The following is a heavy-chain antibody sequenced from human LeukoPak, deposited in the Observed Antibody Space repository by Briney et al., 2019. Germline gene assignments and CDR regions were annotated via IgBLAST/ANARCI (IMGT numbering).Heavy chain of an antibody. CDR3: ARDLVGATTY. J-gene: IGHJ4*02. CDR2: ISSSSSTI. V-gene: IGHV3-48*04. CDR1: GFTFSSYG. Sequence: GGSLRLSCAASGFTFSSYGMHWVRQAPGKGLEWVSYISSSSSTIYYADSVKGRFTISRDNAKNSLYLQMNSLRAEDTAVYYCARDLVGATTYWGQGTLVTVSS. D-gene: IGHD1-26*01.